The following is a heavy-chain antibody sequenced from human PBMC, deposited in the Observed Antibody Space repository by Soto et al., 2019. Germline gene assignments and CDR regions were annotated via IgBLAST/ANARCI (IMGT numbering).Heavy chain of an antibody. CDR2: IYYSGST. Sequence: SETLSLTCTVSGGSIRSYYWSWIRQPPGKGLEWIGYIYYSGSTNYNPSLKSRVTISVDTSKNQFSLKVISVTAADTAVYYCARDRGTYVDDWGQGTLVTVSS. D-gene: IGHD2-2*01. CDR1: GGSIRSYY. CDR3: ARDRGTYVDD. J-gene: IGHJ4*02. V-gene: IGHV4-59*01.